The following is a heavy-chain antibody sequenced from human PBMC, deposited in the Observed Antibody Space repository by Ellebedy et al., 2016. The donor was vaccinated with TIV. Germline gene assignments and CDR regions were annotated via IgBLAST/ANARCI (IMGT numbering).Heavy chain of an antibody. D-gene: IGHD5-12*01. CDR2: ISSGSGSK. V-gene: IGHV3-21*01. J-gene: IGHJ3*02. CDR1: GFTFYSYS. Sequence: PGGSLRLSCEASGFTFYSYSMNWVRQAPGKGLEWVSSISSGSGSKYYADSVKGRFTISRDNSKNSLFLQMNSLRAEDTAVYYCAKAGNSGYPSEAFEIWGQGTMVTVSS. CDR3: AKAGNSGYPSEAFEI.